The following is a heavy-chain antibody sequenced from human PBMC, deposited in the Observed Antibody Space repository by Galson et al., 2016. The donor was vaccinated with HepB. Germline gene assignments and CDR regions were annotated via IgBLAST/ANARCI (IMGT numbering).Heavy chain of an antibody. V-gene: IGHV3-23*01. CDR2: ITGSGGPT. CDR1: GFTFNTYA. Sequence: SLRLSCAASGFTFNTYAMTWVRQAPGKGLEWVSAITGSGGPTVYADSLKGRFTISRDNSRNTLFLQMNSLRAEDTAVYYCAKVPPDDGDAGWGQGTLVTVSS. J-gene: IGHJ4*02. CDR3: AKVPPDDGDAG. D-gene: IGHD4-17*01.